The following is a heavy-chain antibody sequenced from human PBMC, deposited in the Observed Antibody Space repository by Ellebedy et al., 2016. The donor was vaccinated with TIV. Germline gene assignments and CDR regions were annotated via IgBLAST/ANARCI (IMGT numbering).Heavy chain of an antibody. J-gene: IGHJ5*02. D-gene: IGHD1-20*01. Sequence: ASVKVSCKTSGYIFTTCDIKWVRQATGQGLEWMGWMNPDSGETGSAQKFQGRVTMTRDTSKATAYMELSSLTSEDTAVYYCARVTANNWFDLWGQGTQVIVSS. V-gene: IGHV1-8*01. CDR2: MNPDSGET. CDR1: GYIFTTCD. CDR3: ARVTANNWFDL.